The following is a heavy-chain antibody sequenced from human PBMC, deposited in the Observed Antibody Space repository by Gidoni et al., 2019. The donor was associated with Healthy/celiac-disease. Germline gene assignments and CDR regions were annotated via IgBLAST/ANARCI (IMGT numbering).Heavy chain of an antibody. J-gene: IGHJ4*02. D-gene: IGHD5-18*01. CDR2: ISSSSSYI. Sequence: EVQLVESGGGLVKPGGSLRLSCAASGFTFSSYSMNWVRQAPGKGLEWVSSISSSSSYIYYADSVKGRFTISRDNAKNSLYLQMNSLRAEDTAVYYCARDPEHHTAWDYWGQGTLVTVSS. V-gene: IGHV3-21*01. CDR1: GFTFSSYS. CDR3: ARDPEHHTAWDY.